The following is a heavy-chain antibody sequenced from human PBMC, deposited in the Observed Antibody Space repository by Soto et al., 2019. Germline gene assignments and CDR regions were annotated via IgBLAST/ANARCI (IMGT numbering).Heavy chain of an antibody. V-gene: IGHV3-23*01. CDR3: AKDSWFDP. CDR1: GMTFRSYA. Sequence: GSLRVSWADSGMTFRSYAIIWVRQAPGKGLEWVSSISGSGGSTYYADSVKGRFTISRDNCKNTLYLQMNSLRAEDTAVYYCAKDSWFDPWGQGTLVTVSS. J-gene: IGHJ5*02. CDR2: ISGSGGST.